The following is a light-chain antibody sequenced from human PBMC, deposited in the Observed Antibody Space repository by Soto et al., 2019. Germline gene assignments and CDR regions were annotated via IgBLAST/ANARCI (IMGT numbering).Light chain of an antibody. CDR3: SSYTSRTSLSFV. Sequence: QSALTQPASVSGSPGQSITISCTGTSSDVGGYDYVSRYQQHPGKAPKLMIYEVTNRPSGVSNRFSGSRSGNTASLTISGLLAEDEADYYCSSYTSRTSLSFVFGAGTKVTVL. V-gene: IGLV2-14*01. J-gene: IGLJ1*01. CDR1: SSDVGGYDY. CDR2: EVT.